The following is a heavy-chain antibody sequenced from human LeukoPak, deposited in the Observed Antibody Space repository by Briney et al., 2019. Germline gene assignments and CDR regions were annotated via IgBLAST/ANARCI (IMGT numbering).Heavy chain of an antibody. Sequence: ASVKVSCKASGYTFTGYYMHWVRQAPGQGLEWMGRINPNSGGTNYAQKFQGRFTMTRDTSISTAYMELSRLRSDDTAVYYCASRYYYDSSGYFDYWGQGTLVTVSS. CDR1: GYTFTGYY. CDR2: INPNSGGT. CDR3: ASRYYYDSSGYFDY. V-gene: IGHV1-2*06. D-gene: IGHD3-22*01. J-gene: IGHJ4*02.